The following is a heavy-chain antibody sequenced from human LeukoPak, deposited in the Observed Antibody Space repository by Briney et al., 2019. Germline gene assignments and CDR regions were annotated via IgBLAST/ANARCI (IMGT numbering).Heavy chain of an antibody. V-gene: IGHV3-53*01. CDR3: ARDSYRWYSSGD. J-gene: IGHJ4*02. CDR1: GFSVGSNY. Sequence: GGSLRLSCAASGFSVGSNYMNWVRQAPGKGLEWVSVIYSGGRTYYADSVKGRFTISRDNAKNSLYLQMNSLRDEDTAVYYCARDSYRWYSSGDWGQGTLVTVSS. CDR2: IYSGGRT. D-gene: IGHD6-19*01.